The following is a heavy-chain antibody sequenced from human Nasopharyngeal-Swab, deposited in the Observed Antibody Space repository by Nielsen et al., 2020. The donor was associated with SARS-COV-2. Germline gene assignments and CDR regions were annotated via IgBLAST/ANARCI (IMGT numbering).Heavy chain of an antibody. V-gene: IGHV1-18*01. Sequence: VRQMPGKGLEWMGWVSTYNGQTKYPQKLQGRVTMTTDTSTSTVYLELRGLRSADTGLYYCARGSGDYVSAIDCWGQGTAVTVSS. J-gene: IGHJ4*02. CDR3: ARGSGDYVSAIDC. CDR2: VSTYNGQT. D-gene: IGHD4-17*01.